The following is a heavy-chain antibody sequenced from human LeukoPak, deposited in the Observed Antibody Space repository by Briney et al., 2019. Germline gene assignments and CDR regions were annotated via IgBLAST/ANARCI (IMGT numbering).Heavy chain of an antibody. Sequence: ASVKVSCKASGYTFTSYYMHWVRQAPGQGLEWMGIINPSGGSTSYAQKFQGRVTMTEDTSTDTAYMELSSLRSEDTAVYYCATGATIFSSSDYYGMDVWGQGTTVTVSS. V-gene: IGHV1-46*01. CDR2: INPSGGST. CDR3: ATGATIFSSSDYYGMDV. J-gene: IGHJ6*02. CDR1: GYTFTSYY. D-gene: IGHD3-9*01.